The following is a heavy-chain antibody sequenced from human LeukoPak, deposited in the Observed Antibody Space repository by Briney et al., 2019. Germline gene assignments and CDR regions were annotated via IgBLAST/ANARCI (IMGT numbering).Heavy chain of an antibody. J-gene: IGHJ6*02. Sequence: PGGSLRLSCAASGFTFSSYGMHWVRQAPGKGLEWVAVISYDGSNKYYADSVKGRFTISRDNSKNTLYLQMNSLRAEDTAVYHCAKVRIQNYGMDVWGQGTTVTVSS. V-gene: IGHV3-30*18. CDR2: ISYDGSNK. CDR1: GFTFSSYG. CDR3: AKVRIQNYGMDV.